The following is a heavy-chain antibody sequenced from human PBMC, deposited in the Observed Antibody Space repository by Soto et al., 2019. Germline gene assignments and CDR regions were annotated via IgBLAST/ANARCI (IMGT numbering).Heavy chain of an antibody. Sequence: QLQLQESGSGLVRPSQTLSLTCAVSCGSISSGGYSWNWIRQPPGKGLEWIGYIYHSGSTLYNPSLKSRVTLSVDKSKNQFSLKLTSVTAADTAVYYCARDQLEGNWFEPWGQGTLVTVSS. D-gene: IGHD1-1*01. J-gene: IGHJ5*02. V-gene: IGHV4-30-2*01. CDR3: ARDQLEGNWFEP. CDR2: IYHSGST. CDR1: CGSISSGGYS.